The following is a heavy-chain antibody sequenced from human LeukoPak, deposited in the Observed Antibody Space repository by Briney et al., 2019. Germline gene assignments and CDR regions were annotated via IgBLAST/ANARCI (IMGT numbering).Heavy chain of an antibody. CDR1: GFTFDDYA. D-gene: IGHD3-10*01. CDR2: IRYDGSNK. J-gene: IGHJ4*02. V-gene: IGHV3-30*02. Sequence: GGSLRLSCAASGFTFDDYAMHWVRQAPGKGLEWVAFIRYDGSNKYYADSVKGRFTISRDNSKNTLYLQMNSLRAEDTAVYYCAKSYSVSGSYYPPMSGWGQGTLVTVSS. CDR3: AKSYSVSGSYYPPMSG.